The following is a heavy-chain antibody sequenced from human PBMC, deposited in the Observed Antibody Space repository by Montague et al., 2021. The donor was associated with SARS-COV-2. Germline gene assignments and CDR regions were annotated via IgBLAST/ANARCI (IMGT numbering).Heavy chain of an antibody. D-gene: IGHD6-13*01. CDR3: AKEQYSSSWSDFDY. CDR2: ISYDGSKK. V-gene: IGHV3-30*04. Sequence: SLRLSCAASGFTFSTYPMHWVRQAPGKGLEWLVVISYDGSKKDYXDSXKGRFTISRDNSENMLYLQMNSLRAEDTAVYYCAKEQYSSSWSDFDYWGQGTVVAVSS. J-gene: IGHJ4*02. CDR1: GFTFSTYP.